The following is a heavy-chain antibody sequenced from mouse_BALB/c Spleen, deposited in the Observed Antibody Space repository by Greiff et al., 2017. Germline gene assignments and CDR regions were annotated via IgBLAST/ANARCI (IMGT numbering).Heavy chain of an antibody. Sequence: EVKVVESGGGLVKPGGSLKLSCAASGFTFSSYAMSWVRQSPEKRLEWVAEISSGGSYTYYPDTVTGRFTISRDNAKNTLYLEMSSLRSEDTAMYYCARVYDGYFYFDYWGQGTTLTVSS. CDR1: GFTFSSYA. D-gene: IGHD2-3*01. J-gene: IGHJ2*01. V-gene: IGHV5-9-4*01. CDR2: ISSGGSYT. CDR3: ARVYDGYFYFDY.